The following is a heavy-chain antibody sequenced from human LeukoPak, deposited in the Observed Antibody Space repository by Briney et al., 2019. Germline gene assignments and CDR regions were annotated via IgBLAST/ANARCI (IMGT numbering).Heavy chain of an antibody. D-gene: IGHD6-13*01. CDR1: GFTFSSYW. J-gene: IGHJ6*03. CDR3: ARVAAYSSSHLYYMDV. V-gene: IGHV3-7*04. Sequence: GGSLRLSCAASGFTFSSYWMSWVRQAPGKGLEWVANIKQDGSEKYYVDSVKGRFTISRDNAKNSLYLQMNSLRAEDTAVYYCARVAAYSSSHLYYMDVWGKGTTVTVSS. CDR2: IKQDGSEK.